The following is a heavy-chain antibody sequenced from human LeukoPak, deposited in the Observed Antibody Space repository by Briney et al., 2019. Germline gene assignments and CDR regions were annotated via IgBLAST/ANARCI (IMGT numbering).Heavy chain of an antibody. J-gene: IGHJ4*02. CDR1: GFTFSSYA. V-gene: IGHV3-23*01. CDR2: ICGSSNNT. D-gene: IGHD2-15*01. CDR3: ARGHSGSCYSRTDY. Sequence: GGSLRLSCAASGFTFSSYAMYWVRQAPGKGLEWVSAICGSSNNTYYADPVKGRFSISRDNSNNTLFLQMNTLRAEDTAVYYCARGHSGSCYSRTDYWGQGTLVTVSS.